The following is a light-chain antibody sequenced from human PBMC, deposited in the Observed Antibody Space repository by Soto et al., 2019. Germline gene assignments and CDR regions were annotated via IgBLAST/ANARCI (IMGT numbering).Light chain of an antibody. J-gene: IGLJ2*01. V-gene: IGLV6-57*01. CDR2: EDN. Sequence: NFMLTQPHSVSESPGKTLSISCTRSRGSIASNYVQWYQQRPGSSPTTVIYEDNQRPSGVPDRFSGSIDSSSNSASLTISGLKPEDEADFYCQSYDNNNHVVFGGGTKLTVL. CDR3: QSYDNNNHVV. CDR1: RGSIASNY.